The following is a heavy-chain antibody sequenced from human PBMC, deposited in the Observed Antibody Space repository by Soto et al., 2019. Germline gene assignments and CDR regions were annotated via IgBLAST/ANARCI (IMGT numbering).Heavy chain of an antibody. CDR1: GYTFTSYG. Sequence: QVQLVQSGAEVKKPGASVKVSCKASGYTFTSYGISWVRQAPGQGLEWMGWISTYNGNTKYAQKLEGRVTMTREKSTSTAYMELRSLRSDDTAVFYCAREMIRGVGSDYWGQGTLVTVSS. J-gene: IGHJ4*02. CDR2: ISTYNGNT. D-gene: IGHD3-10*01. CDR3: AREMIRGVGSDY. V-gene: IGHV1-18*01.